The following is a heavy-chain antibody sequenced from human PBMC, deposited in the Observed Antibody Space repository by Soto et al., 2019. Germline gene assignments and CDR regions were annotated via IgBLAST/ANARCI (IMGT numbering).Heavy chain of an antibody. CDR2: ISAYNGNT. D-gene: IGHD3-9*01. CDR3: ARPYYDILTGYYLDY. V-gene: IGHV1-18*01. Sequence: QVQLVQSGVEVKKPGASVKVSCKASGYTFTSYGISWVRQAPGQGLEWMGWISAYNGNTNYAQKLQGRVTMTTDTSTSTAYMELRSLRSDDTAVYYCARPYYDILTGYYLDYWGQGTLVTVSS. CDR1: GYTFTSYG. J-gene: IGHJ4*02.